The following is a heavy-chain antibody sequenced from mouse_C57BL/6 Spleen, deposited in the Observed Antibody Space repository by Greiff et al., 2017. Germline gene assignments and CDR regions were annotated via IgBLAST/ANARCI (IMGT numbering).Heavy chain of an antibody. CDR3: ARKFITTNFDY. J-gene: IGHJ2*01. V-gene: IGHV5-17*01. D-gene: IGHD1-1*01. CDR1: GFTFSDYG. Sequence: DVHLVESGGGLVKPGGSLKLSCAASGFTFSDYGMHWVRQAPEKGLEWVAYISSGSSTIYYADTVKGRFTISRDNAKNTLFLQMTSLRSEDTAMYYCARKFITTNFDYWGQGTTLTVSS. CDR2: ISSGSSTI.